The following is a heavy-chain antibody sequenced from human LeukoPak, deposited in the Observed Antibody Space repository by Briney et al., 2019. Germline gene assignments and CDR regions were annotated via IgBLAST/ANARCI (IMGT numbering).Heavy chain of an antibody. CDR2: IGAGGAAT. CDR3: GRPTKFWLIQGDGVDV. D-gene: IGHD6-19*01. V-gene: IGHV3-23*01. CDR1: GFTFTTYA. Sequence: GASLRLSCAASGFTFTTYAMTWVRQAPGKGLEWVSSIGAGGAATFYSDSVKGRFTISRDNSMNTLYLQMSSLRADDTAVYYCGRPTKFWLIQGDGVDVWGQGTLVTVSS. J-gene: IGHJ4*02.